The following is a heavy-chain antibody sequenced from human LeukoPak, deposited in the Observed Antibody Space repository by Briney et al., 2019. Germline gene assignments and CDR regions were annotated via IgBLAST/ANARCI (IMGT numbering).Heavy chain of an antibody. Sequence: GGSLRLSCGASGVTFSSYWMSWVRQAPGKGLEWVANIKEDGSEKYYVDSVKGRFTISRDNAKNSVYLQMNSLRAEDTAVYYCARGRFNYDSTGYSSFYYWGQGTLVTVSS. CDR1: GVTFSSYW. V-gene: IGHV3-7*01. J-gene: IGHJ4*02. D-gene: IGHD3-22*01. CDR2: IKEDGSEK. CDR3: ARGRFNYDSTGYSSFYY.